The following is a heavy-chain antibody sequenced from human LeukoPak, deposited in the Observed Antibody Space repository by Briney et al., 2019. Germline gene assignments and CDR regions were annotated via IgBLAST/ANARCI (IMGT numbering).Heavy chain of an antibody. V-gene: IGHV5-51*01. CDR1: GYSFTSYW. D-gene: IGHD5-24*01. CDR2: IYPGDSDT. J-gene: IGHJ6*02. Sequence: GESLKISCKGSGYSFTSYWIGWVRQMPGKGLEWMGIIYPGDSDTRHSPSFQGQVTISADKSISTAYLQWSSLKASDTAMYYCARHLSGDGYTSTWYYYGMDVWGQGTTVTVSS. CDR3: ARHLSGDGYTSTWYYYGMDV.